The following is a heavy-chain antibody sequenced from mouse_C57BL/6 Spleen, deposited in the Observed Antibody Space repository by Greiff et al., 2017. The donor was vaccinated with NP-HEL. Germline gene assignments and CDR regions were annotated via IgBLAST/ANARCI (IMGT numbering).Heavy chain of an antibody. D-gene: IGHD1-1*01. J-gene: IGHJ2*01. CDR2: INPNNGGT. CDR1: GYTFTDYN. CDR3: ARVAGRYFDY. Sequence: VQLKESGPELVKPGASVKIPCKASGYTFTDYNMDWVKQSHGKSLEWIGDINPNNGGTIYNQKFKGKATLTVDKSSSTAYMGLRSLTSEDTAVYYCARVAGRYFDYWGQGTTLTVSS. V-gene: IGHV1-18*01.